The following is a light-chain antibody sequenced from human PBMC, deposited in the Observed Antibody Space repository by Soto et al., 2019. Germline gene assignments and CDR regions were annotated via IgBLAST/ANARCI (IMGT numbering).Light chain of an antibody. CDR3: QEYNNWPWT. Sequence: EIVMTQSPATLSVSPGERATLSCRASQSVSSNLAWYQQHPGQSPRLLIYVASTRPTANPARFSGSGSGTEFTLTISSLQYEDFAVYYCQEYNNWPWTFGQGTKVEIK. V-gene: IGKV3-15*01. CDR1: QSVSSN. CDR2: VAS. J-gene: IGKJ1*01.